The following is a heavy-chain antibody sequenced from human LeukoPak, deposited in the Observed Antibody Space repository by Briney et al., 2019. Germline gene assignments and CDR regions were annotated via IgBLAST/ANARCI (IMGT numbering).Heavy chain of an antibody. J-gene: IGHJ4*02. V-gene: IGHV5-51*01. CDR2: IYPGDSDT. CDR1: GYSFTSYW. Sequence: GESLKISCKGSGYSFTSYWIGWVRQMPGKGLEWRGIIYPGDSDTRYSPSFQGQVTISADKSISTAYLQWSSLKASDTAMYYCARHVHCGGDCYPYYFDYWGQGTQVTVSS. D-gene: IGHD2-21*01. CDR3: ARHVHCGGDCYPYYFDY.